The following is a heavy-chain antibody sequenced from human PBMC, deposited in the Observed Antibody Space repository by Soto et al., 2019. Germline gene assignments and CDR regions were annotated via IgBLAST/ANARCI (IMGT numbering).Heavy chain of an antibody. CDR3: ARDNYGGNSVGYYGMDV. CDR2: IWYDGSNK. CDR1: GFTFSSYG. V-gene: IGHV3-33*01. D-gene: IGHD4-17*01. Sequence: GGSLRLSCAASGFTFSSYGMHWVRQAPGKGLEWVAVIWYDGSNKYYADSVKGRFTISRDNSKNTLYLQMNSLRAEDTAVYYCARDNYGGNSVGYYGMDVWGQGTTVTVSS. J-gene: IGHJ6*02.